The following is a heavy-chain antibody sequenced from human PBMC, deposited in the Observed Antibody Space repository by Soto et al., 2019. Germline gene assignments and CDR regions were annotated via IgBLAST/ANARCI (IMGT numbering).Heavy chain of an antibody. CDR3: AKVKTPITTGATGDLDY. D-gene: IGHD1-1*01. CDR2: ISYDGSNK. V-gene: IGHV3-30*18. Sequence: QVQLVESGGGMVQPGRSLRLSCTASGFSLTSHGMHWVRQAPGKGLEWVAVISYDGSNKFHADSVKGRFTISRDNSKNXLYLQMNSLRAEDTAVYYCAKVKTPITTGATGDLDYWGQGTLVTVSS. CDR1: GFSLTSHG. J-gene: IGHJ4*02.